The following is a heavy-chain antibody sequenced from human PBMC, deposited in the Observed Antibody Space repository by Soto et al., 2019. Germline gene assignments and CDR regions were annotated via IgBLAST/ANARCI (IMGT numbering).Heavy chain of an antibody. Sequence: QVQLQESGPGLVKPSGSLSLTCAVSGGSISSSNWWSWVRQPPGKGLEWIGEIYHSGSTNYNPSLKSRVTISVDKSKNQFSLKLSSVTAADTAVYYCARDTRPAAGINWFDPWGQGTLVTVSS. CDR3: ARDTRPAAGINWFDP. J-gene: IGHJ5*02. CDR1: GGSISSSNW. D-gene: IGHD6-13*01. V-gene: IGHV4-4*02. CDR2: IYHSGST.